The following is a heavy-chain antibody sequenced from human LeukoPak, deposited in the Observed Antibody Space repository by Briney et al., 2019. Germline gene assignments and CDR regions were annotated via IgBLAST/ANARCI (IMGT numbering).Heavy chain of an antibody. D-gene: IGHD6-19*01. J-gene: IGHJ4*02. V-gene: IGHV3-21*01. CDR1: GFTFSSYS. CDR3: ARDQRRIAVAGAFDY. CDR2: ISSSSSYI. Sequence: GGSLRLSCAASGFTFSSYSMNRVRQAPGKGLEWVSSISSSSSYIYYADSVKGRFTISRDNAKNSLYLQMNSLRAEDTAVYYCARDQRRIAVAGAFDYWGQGTLVTVSS.